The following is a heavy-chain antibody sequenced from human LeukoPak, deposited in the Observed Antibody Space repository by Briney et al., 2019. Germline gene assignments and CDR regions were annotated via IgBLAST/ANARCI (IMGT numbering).Heavy chain of an antibody. CDR1: GFTFSIYS. J-gene: IGHJ4*02. Sequence: GGSLRLSCAASGFTFSIYSMSWVRQAPGKGLEWVSYIGGTHSNIYYADSVKGRFTISRDDAKNSLCLQMNSLRDEDTAVYYCARDRDYAFDSWGQGTLVTVSS. D-gene: IGHD4-17*01. CDR2: IGGTHSNI. CDR3: ARDRDYAFDS. V-gene: IGHV3-48*02.